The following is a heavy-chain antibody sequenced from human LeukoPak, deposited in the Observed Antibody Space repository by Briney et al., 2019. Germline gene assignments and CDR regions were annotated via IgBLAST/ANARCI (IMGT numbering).Heavy chain of an antibody. J-gene: IGHJ5*02. CDR1: GYTFTDYY. V-gene: IGHV1-69-2*01. D-gene: IGHD3-10*01. CDR2: VDPEDGET. Sequence: GASVKVSCKASGYTFTDYYMHWVQQAPGKGLEWMGRVDPEDGETIYAEKFQGRVTITADTSTDTAYMELSSLRSEDTAVYYCASGSGSQTYNWFDPWGQGTLVTVSS. CDR3: ASGSGSQTYNWFDP.